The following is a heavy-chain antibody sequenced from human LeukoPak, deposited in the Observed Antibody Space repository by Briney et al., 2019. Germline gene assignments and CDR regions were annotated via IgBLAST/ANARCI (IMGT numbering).Heavy chain of an antibody. Sequence: GGSLRLSCAASGFTVSSNYMSWVRQAPGKGLEWVANIKQDGSEKYYVDSVKGRFTISRDNAKNSLYLQMNSLRAEDTAVYYCAKRGGLGFGAEYYFDYWGQGTLVTVSP. J-gene: IGHJ4*02. CDR2: IKQDGSEK. CDR1: GFTVSSNY. D-gene: IGHD3-10*01. V-gene: IGHV3-7*01. CDR3: AKRGGLGFGAEYYFDY.